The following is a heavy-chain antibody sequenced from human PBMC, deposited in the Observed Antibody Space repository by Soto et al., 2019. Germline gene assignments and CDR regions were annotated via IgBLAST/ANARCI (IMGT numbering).Heavy chain of an antibody. CDR2: ISGSGGST. Sequence: GGSLRLSCAASGFTFSSYAMSWVRQAPGKGLEWVSAISGSGGSTYYADSVKGRLTISRDNSKNTLYLQMNSLRAEDTAVYYCAKAGYSSSSYYYYGMDVWGQGTTVTVS. V-gene: IGHV3-23*01. J-gene: IGHJ6*02. D-gene: IGHD6-6*01. CDR1: GFTFSSYA. CDR3: AKAGYSSSSYYYYGMDV.